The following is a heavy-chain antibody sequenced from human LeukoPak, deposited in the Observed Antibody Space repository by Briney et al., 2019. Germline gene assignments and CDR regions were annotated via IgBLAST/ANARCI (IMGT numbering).Heavy chain of an antibody. CDR3: ARNSGYGYYYYGMDV. CDR1: GGSFSGYY. CDR2: INHSGST. Sequence: ASETLSLTCAVYGGSFSGYYWSWIRQPPGKGLEWIGEINHSGSTNYNPSLKSRVTISVDTSKNQFSLKLSSVTAADTAVYYCARNSGYGYYYYGMDVWGKGTTVTVSS. V-gene: IGHV4-34*01. J-gene: IGHJ6*04. D-gene: IGHD5-12*01.